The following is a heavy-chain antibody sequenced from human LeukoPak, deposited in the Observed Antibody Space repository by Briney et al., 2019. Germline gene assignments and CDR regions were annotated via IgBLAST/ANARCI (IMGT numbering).Heavy chain of an antibody. V-gene: IGHV3-11*01. Sequence: GGSLRLSRGSSGFTFRDFYMSWIRQAPGKGLEWGAFISSGCSTIYYADSVKGRFTISRDNAKNPLYLQMNSLRAEDTAIYYCASRSTYTYGRTGSFEYWGQGTLVTVSS. J-gene: IGHJ4*02. CDR1: GFTFRDFY. D-gene: IGHD2/OR15-2a*01. CDR3: ASRSTYTYGRTGSFEY. CDR2: ISSGCSTI.